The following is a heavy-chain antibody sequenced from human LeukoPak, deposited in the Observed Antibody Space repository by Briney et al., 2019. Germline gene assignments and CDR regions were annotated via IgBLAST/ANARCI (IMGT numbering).Heavy chain of an antibody. V-gene: IGHV3-23*01. CDR2: ISGSGERT. D-gene: IGHD3-3*01. CDR1: GFTFSSYA. CDR3: ATHKSYDFWSGYRHYYFDY. Sequence: GGSLRLSCAGSGFTFSSYAMSWVRQAPGKGLEWVSVISGSGERTNYADSVKGRFTISRDNSKNTLYLQMNSLRAEDTAVYYCATHKSYDFWSGYRHYYFDYWGRGTLVTVSS. J-gene: IGHJ4*02.